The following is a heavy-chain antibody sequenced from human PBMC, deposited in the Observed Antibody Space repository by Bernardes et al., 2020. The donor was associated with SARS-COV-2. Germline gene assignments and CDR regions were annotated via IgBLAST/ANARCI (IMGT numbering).Heavy chain of an antibody. CDR1: GFTFSSYA. Sequence: GGSLRLSCAASGFTFSSYAMSWVRQAPGKGLEWVSAISGSGGSTYYADSVKGRFTISRDNSKNTLYLQMNSLRAEDTAVYYCAKGSDYYDSSGSYIGHYYYDMDVWGQGTTVTVSS. CDR2: ISGSGGST. D-gene: IGHD3-22*01. V-gene: IGHV3-23*01. CDR3: AKGSDYYDSSGSYIGHYYYDMDV. J-gene: IGHJ6*02.